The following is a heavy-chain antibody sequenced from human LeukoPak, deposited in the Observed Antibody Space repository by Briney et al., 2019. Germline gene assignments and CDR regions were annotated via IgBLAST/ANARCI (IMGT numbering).Heavy chain of an antibody. D-gene: IGHD6-13*01. CDR2: ISYDGSNK. CDR3: ARLGQQLSARDFQH. J-gene: IGHJ1*01. Sequence: GGSLRLSCAASGFTFSSYAMHWVRQAPGKGLEWVAVISYDGSNKYYADSVKGRLTISRDNSKNTLYLQMNSLRAEDTAVYYCARLGQQLSARDFQHWGQGTLVTVSS. V-gene: IGHV3-30-3*01. CDR1: GFTFSSYA.